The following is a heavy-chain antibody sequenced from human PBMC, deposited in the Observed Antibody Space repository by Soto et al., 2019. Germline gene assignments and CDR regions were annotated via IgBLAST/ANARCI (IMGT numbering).Heavy chain of an antibody. CDR2: IIPIFGTA. J-gene: IGHJ6*02. D-gene: IGHD1-7*01. Sequence: ASVKVSCKASGGTFISYAISWVRQAPGQGLEWMGGIIPIFGTANYAQKFQGRVTITADESTSTAYMELSSLRSKDTAVYYCVRGTGTIGSDYYYGMDVWGQGTTVTVSS. V-gene: IGHV1-69*13. CDR1: GGTFISYA. CDR3: VRGTGTIGSDYYYGMDV.